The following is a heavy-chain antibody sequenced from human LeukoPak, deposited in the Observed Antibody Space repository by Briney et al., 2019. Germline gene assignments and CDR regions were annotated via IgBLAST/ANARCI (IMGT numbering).Heavy chain of an antibody. J-gene: IGHJ5*02. Sequence: GGSLRLSCEASGFAFSFSAMTWVRQAPGTGLEWGSTIIDTALTIHYGDSVKGRFPLSRDNSKSTLYLQLNSLRAEDTAVYYCAKPISGGLAVTASWFDPWGQGTLVTV. CDR3: AKPISGGLAVTASWFDP. CDR2: IIDTALTI. CDR1: GFAFSFSA. V-gene: IGHV3-23*02. D-gene: IGHD6-19*01.